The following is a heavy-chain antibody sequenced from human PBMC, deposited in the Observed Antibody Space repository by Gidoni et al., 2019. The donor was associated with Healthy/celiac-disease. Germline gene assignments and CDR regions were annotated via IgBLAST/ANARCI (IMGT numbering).Heavy chain of an antibody. V-gene: IGHV4-34*01. Sequence: QVQLQQWGAGLLKPSETLSLTCAVYGGSFSGYYWSWIRQPPGKGLEWIGEINHSGSTISVNTSKNQFSLKLSSVTAADTAVYYCARSRFYDFWSGSRYTGGMDVWGQGTTVTVSS. CDR1: GGSFSGYY. CDR3: ARSRFYDFWSGSRYTGGMDV. D-gene: IGHD3-3*01. CDR2: INHSGS. J-gene: IGHJ6*02.